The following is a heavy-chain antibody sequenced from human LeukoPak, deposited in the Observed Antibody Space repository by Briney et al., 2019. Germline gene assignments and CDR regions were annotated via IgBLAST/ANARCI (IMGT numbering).Heavy chain of an antibody. CDR2: ISSGSSYK. D-gene: IGHD4-17*01. CDR3: ARGSGDYGSNGFDY. J-gene: IGHJ4*02. Sequence: PGGSLRLSCAASGFTFSTYSMNWVRQAPGKGLEWVSSISSGSSYKYDADSVKGRFTISRDNAKNSLYLQMNSLRAEDTAVYYCARGSGDYGSNGFDYWGQGTLVTVSS. V-gene: IGHV3-21*01. CDR1: GFTFSTYS.